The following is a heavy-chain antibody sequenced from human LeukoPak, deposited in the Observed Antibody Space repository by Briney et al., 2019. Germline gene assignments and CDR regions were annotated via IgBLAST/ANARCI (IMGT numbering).Heavy chain of an antibody. Sequence: GASVKVSCKASGYTFTGYYMHWVRQAPGQGLEWMGWINPNSGGTNYAQKIQGRVTMTRDTSISTAYMELSRLRSDDTAVYYCARAETDTANKSEWGQGTLVTVSS. J-gene: IGHJ4*02. CDR3: ARAETDTANKSE. CDR1: GYTFTGYY. V-gene: IGHV1-2*02. CDR2: INPNSGGT. D-gene: IGHD5-18*01.